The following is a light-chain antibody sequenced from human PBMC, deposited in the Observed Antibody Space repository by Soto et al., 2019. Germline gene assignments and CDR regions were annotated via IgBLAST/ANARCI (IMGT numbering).Light chain of an antibody. CDR3: TSYTAISPFSV. CDR1: RTDGDGHDY. J-gene: IGLJ1*01. V-gene: IGLV2-14*03. CDR2: DVY. Sequence: QSVLTQPASVSGSPGQSIAISCIGVRTDGDGHDYVSWYQQHPGQAPQLIIYDVYNRPSGVSDRFSGSKSGNTASLVISGLQAEDEADYFCTSYTAISPFSVFGAGTKVTVL.